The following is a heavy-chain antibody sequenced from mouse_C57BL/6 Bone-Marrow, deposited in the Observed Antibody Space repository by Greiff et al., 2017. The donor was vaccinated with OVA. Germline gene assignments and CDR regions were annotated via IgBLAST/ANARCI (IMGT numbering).Heavy chain of an antibody. J-gene: IGHJ2*01. D-gene: IGHD4-1*01. CDR1: GYTFTSYW. V-gene: IGHV1-64*01. CDR2: IHPNSGST. Sequence: QVQLQQSGAELVKPVASVKLSCKASGYTFTSYWMHWVKQRPGQGLEWIGMIHPNSGSTNYNEKFKSKATLTVDKSSSTAYMQLSSLTSEDSAVYYCAARTGTGNYFDYWGQGTTLTVSS. CDR3: AARTGTGNYFDY.